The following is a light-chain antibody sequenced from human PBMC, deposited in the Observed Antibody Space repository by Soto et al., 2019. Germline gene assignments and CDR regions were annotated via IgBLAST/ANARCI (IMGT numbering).Light chain of an antibody. Sequence: EVLLTQSPGTLFLSLGERATLSCRASQSVSSIYLAWYQQKPAQAPRLLIYGASTRASGIPDRFSGSGSGTDFTLTINRLEPEDFAVYYCQQYANSLLTFGGGTKVEIK. CDR1: QSVSSIY. CDR3: QQYANSLLT. V-gene: IGKV3-20*01. J-gene: IGKJ4*01. CDR2: GAS.